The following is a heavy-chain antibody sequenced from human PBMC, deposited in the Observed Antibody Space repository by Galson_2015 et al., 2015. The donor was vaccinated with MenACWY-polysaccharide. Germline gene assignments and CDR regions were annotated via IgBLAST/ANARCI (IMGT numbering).Heavy chain of an antibody. CDR1: GGSISSRYW. Sequence: SEPVSLTCAVSGGSISSRYWWTWVRQPPGKGLEWIGEIYHDGRTAYIPSLKSRITVSLDKAKNQVSLRRISVTAADTAVYYCAKRPIRASGGGLDVWGQGTTVTVS. CDR3: AKRPIRASGGGLDV. V-gene: IGHV4-4*02. D-gene: IGHD3-10*01. J-gene: IGHJ6*02. CDR2: IYHDGRT.